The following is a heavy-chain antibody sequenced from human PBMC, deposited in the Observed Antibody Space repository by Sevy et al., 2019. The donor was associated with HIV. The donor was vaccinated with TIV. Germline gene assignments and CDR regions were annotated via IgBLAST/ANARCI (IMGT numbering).Heavy chain of an antibody. CDR1: GFTFSSYA. D-gene: IGHD5-18*01. Sequence: GGSLRLSCAASGFTFSSYAMHWVRQAPGKGLEWVAVISYDGSNKYYADSVKGRFTISRDNSKNMLYLQMNSLRAEDTAVYYCAREGYSYGNDYWGQGTLVTVSS. CDR3: AREGYSYGNDY. CDR2: ISYDGSNK. V-gene: IGHV3-30-3*01. J-gene: IGHJ4*02.